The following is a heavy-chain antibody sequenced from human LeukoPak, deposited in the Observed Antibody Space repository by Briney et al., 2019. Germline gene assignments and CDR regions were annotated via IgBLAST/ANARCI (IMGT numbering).Heavy chain of an antibody. CDR1: GGSFSGYY. CDR3: ARREGPFDY. CDR2: INHSGST. V-gene: IGHV4-34*01. Sequence: SETLSLTCAVYGGSFSGYYWSWIRQPPGKGLEWIGEINHSGSTNYNPSLKSRVTISVDTSKNQFSLNLNFVSAADTAVYYCARREGPFDYWGQGTLVTVSS. J-gene: IGHJ4*02.